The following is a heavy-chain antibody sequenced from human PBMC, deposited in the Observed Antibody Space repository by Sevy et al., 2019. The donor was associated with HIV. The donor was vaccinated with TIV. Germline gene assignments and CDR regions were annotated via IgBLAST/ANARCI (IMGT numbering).Heavy chain of an antibody. CDR3: ARDLPPSATTVAHFDY. V-gene: IGHV3-48*03. CDR1: GFTFSSYE. Sequence: GGSLRLSCAASGFTFSSYEMNWVRQAPGKGLEWVSYISNSGSTIYYSDSVKGRFTSSRDNAKNSLYLQMNSLRVEDTAGYYCARDLPPSATTVAHFDYWGRGTLVTVSS. J-gene: IGHJ4*02. CDR2: ISNSGSTI. D-gene: IGHD4-17*01.